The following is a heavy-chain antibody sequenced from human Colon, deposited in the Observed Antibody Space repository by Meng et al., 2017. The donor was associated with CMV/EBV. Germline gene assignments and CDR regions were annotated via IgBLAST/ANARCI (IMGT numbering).Heavy chain of an antibody. CDR3: VRDSGNGGACDY. J-gene: IGHJ4*02. D-gene: IGHD4-23*01. V-gene: IGHV3-48*03. CDR2: ISSSGRSI. CDR1: GFTFSSYE. Sequence: GGSLRLSCAASGFTFSSYEMNWVRQAPEKGLEWVSYISSSGRSIYYADSVKGRFTISRDNAKNSLYLQMNSLRAEDTAVYYCVRDSGNGGACDYWGQGTLVTVSS.